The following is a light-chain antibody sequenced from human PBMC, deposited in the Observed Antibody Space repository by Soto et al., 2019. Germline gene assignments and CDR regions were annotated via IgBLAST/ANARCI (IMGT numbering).Light chain of an antibody. V-gene: IGKV1-5*01. Sequence: DIQMTQSPSTLSASVGDRVTITCRASQSISDWLAWFQLKPGKAPKLLIYDASSLESGVPSRFSGSGSGTEFTPTISSLQPDDFATYYCQQYNNYSTFGQGTRLEIK. CDR1: QSISDW. J-gene: IGKJ5*01. CDR3: QQYNNYST. CDR2: DAS.